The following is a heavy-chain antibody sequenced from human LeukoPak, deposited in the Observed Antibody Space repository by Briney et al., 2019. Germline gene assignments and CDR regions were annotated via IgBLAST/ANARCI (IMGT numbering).Heavy chain of an antibody. D-gene: IGHD4-11*01. CDR3: ARGGNYVYHSDY. CDR1: GGSITSYY. Sequence: SETLSLTCTVSGGSITSYYWNRIRQPPGKGLEWIGYVHHSGSTNYNPSLKSRVTISADTSKNQFSLKVNSVTAADTAVYYCARGGNYVYHSDYWGQGTLVTVSS. CDR2: VHHSGST. V-gene: IGHV4-59*01. J-gene: IGHJ4*02.